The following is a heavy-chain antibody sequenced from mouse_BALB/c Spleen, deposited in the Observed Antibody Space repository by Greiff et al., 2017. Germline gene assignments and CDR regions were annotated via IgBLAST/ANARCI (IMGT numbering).Heavy chain of an antibody. V-gene: IGHV3-1*02. D-gene: IGHD1-1*01. CDR3: ARWRTVVDWYFDV. CDR1: GYSFTSGYR. CDR2: IHYSGST. J-gene: IGHJ1*01. Sequence: EVKLMESGPDLVKPSQSLSLTCTASGYSFTSGYRWYWNRQFPGNLLEWMGYIHYSGSTNYNPSLKSRISITRDTSKNQFFLQLNSVTTEDTATYYCARWRTVVDWYFDVWGAGTTVTVSS.